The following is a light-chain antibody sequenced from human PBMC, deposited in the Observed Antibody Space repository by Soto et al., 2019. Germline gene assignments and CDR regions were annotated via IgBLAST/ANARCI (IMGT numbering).Light chain of an antibody. CDR2: CSS. CDR1: QIVSSN. CDR3: QQYGSPPRT. J-gene: IGKJ1*01. V-gene: IGKV3-20*01. Sequence: EIVLTQSPGTLSLSPGERATLSCRASQIVSSNLAWYQRKPCQAPSLLIYCSSNSATGIPARVSGSGSGTDFPLTISRLEPEDVAVYCWQQYGSPPRTFGQGTRVDIK.